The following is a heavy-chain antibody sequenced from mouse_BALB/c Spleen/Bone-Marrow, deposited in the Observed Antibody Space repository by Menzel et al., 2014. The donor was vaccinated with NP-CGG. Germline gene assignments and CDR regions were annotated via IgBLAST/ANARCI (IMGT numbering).Heavy chain of an antibody. J-gene: IGHJ4*01. CDR1: GFSLTNYG. CDR3: ARRYDASYALDY. Sequence: VQLVESGPGLVQPSQSLSITCTVSGFSLTNYGVHWVRQSPGEGLGWLGVIWTGGSTDYNAAFISRLSISKDNSKSQVFFKMNSLQANDTAIYYCARRYDASYALDYWGQGTSVTVSS. CDR2: IWTGGST. V-gene: IGHV2-2*02. D-gene: IGHD2-14*01.